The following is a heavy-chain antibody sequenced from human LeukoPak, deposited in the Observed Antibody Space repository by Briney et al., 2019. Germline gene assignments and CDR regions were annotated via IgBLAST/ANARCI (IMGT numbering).Heavy chain of an antibody. CDR1: GFTFSRYG. CDR2: ISSDGCNK. CDR3: AKDRGTPNEYYFDY. D-gene: IGHD1-1*01. J-gene: IGHJ4*02. Sequence: GGSLRLSCAASGFTFSRYGMHWVSQAPGKGLEWVAVISSDGCNKYYADSVKGRFTISRDNSKNTLYLQMNSLRAEDTAVYYCAKDRGTPNEYYFDYWGQGTLVTVSS. V-gene: IGHV3-30*18.